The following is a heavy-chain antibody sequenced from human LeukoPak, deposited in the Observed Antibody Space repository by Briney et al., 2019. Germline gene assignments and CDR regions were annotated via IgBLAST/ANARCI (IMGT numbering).Heavy chain of an antibody. Sequence: ASVKVSCKASGYTFTGYYMHWVRQAPGQGLEWMGWINPNSGGTNYAQKFQGRVTMTRDTSISTAYMELSRLRSDDTAVYYCARDEGSAYPFDYWGQGTLVTVSS. CDR2: INPNSGGT. CDR1: GYTFTGYY. CDR3: ARDEGSAYPFDY. D-gene: IGHD3-22*01. J-gene: IGHJ4*02. V-gene: IGHV1-2*02.